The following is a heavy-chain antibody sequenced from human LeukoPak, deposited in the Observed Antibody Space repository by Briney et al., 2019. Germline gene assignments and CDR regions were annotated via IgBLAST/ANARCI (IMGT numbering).Heavy chain of an antibody. CDR2: IIPILGIA. D-gene: IGHD5-18*01. CDR1: GGTFSSYA. J-gene: IGHJ5*02. V-gene: IGHV1-69*04. CDR3: ARDMKIDTAMAHEP. Sequence: ASVKVSCKASGGTFSSYAISWVRQAPGQGLEWMGRIIPILGIANYAQKFQGRVTITADKSTSTAYMELSSLRSEDTAVYYCARDMKIDTAMAHEPWGQGTLVTVSS.